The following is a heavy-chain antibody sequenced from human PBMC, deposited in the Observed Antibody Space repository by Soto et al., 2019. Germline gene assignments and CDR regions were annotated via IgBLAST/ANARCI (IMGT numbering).Heavy chain of an antibody. J-gene: IGHJ5*02. Sequence: AGRVLRLRCAASGVTFSRYSMNWVRQAPEKGLAWVSSISSSSSYIYYADSVKGRFTISRDNAKNSLYLQMNSPRAEDTAVYYCPRHSGDLVLSLYDRPPGLFDPWG. V-gene: IGHV3-21*01. CDR3: PRHSGDLVLSLYDRPPGLFDP. D-gene: IGHD3-10*01. CDR1: GVTFSRYS. CDR2: ISSSSSYI.